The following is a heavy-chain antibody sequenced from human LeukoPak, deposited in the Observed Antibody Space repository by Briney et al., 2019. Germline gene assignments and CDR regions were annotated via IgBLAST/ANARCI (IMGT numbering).Heavy chain of an antibody. D-gene: IGHD3-9*01. V-gene: IGHV4-34*01. CDR2: INHSGST. Sequence: SETLSLTCAVYGGSLSDYYWSWIRQPPGKGLEWIGEINHSGSTNYNPSLKSRVTISVDTSKNQFSLKLSSVTAADTAVYYCARGGDDILTGPTPLYWGQGTLVTVSS. J-gene: IGHJ4*02. CDR3: ARGGDDILTGPTPLY. CDR1: GGSLSDYY.